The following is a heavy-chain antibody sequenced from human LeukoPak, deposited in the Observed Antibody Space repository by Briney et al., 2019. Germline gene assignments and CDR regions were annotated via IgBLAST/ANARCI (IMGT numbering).Heavy chain of an antibody. J-gene: IGHJ5*02. CDR2: INNSGST. Sequence: AGTLRLSCAAYGLTFSGYYLSWVRQAPGKGLEWVWAINNSGSTNYNPSLKSRANISVDTSKNQFSLKLSSVTAADTAVYYCARVMLRIAAAGGPHKWVDPWGQGTLVTVSS. CDR1: GLTFSGYY. CDR3: ARVMLRIAAAGGPHKWVDP. D-gene: IGHD6-13*01. V-gene: IGHV4-34*01.